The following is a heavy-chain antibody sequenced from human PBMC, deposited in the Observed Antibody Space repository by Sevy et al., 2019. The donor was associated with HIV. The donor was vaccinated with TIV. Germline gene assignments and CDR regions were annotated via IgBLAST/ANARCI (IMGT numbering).Heavy chain of an antibody. D-gene: IGHD1-1*01. CDR1: GFTFSSYS. CDR2: ISSSSSYI. V-gene: IGHV3-21*01. CDR3: ARELVMSGGFDY. Sequence: GGSLRLSCAASGFTFSSYSMNWVRQAPGKGLEWVSSISSSSSYIYYADSVKGRFTISRDKAKNSLYLQMNSLRAEDTAVYYCARELVMSGGFDYWGQGTLVTVSS. J-gene: IGHJ4*02.